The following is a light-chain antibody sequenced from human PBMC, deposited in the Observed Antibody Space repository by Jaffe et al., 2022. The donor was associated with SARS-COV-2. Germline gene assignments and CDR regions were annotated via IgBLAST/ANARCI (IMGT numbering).Light chain of an antibody. J-gene: IGKJ2*01. CDR2: GAS. CDR3: QQYGSSPYT. CDR1: QSVSSNY. V-gene: IGKV3-20*01. Sequence: EIVLTQSPGTLSLSPGERATLSCRASQSVSSNYLAWYQQRPGQAPRLLIYGASSRATGIPGRFSGSGSGTDFTLTISRLEPEDFAVYYCQQYGSSPYTFGQGTKLEMK.